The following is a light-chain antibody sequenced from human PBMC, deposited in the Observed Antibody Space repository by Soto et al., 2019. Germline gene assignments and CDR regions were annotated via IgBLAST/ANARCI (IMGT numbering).Light chain of an antibody. CDR2: AVS. CDR1: QSIGTN. CDR3: QQTYSAPPL. Sequence: DIQMTQSPSSLCASIGDRVTLTCLASQSIGTNLNWYQQRPGKAPKLLIYAVSSLQSGVSSRFRGSGSGTDLTLSINSLQREDFATYYCQQTYSAPPLFGKGTKVDI. V-gene: IGKV1-39*01. J-gene: IGKJ1*01.